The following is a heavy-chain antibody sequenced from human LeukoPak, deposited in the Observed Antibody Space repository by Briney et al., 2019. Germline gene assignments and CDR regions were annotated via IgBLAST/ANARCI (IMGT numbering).Heavy chain of an antibody. CDR3: ARAEAGSYFAFDI. J-gene: IGHJ3*02. D-gene: IGHD1-26*01. CDR2: IYSGGGT. V-gene: IGHV3-53*01. Sequence: PGGSLRLSCAASGVTVSSNYMTWVCQAPGKGLEWVSVIYSGGGTYYADSVKGRFTISRDNSKNTLYLQMNSLRAEDTAVYYCARAEAGSYFAFDIWGPGTMVTVSS. CDR1: GVTVSSNY.